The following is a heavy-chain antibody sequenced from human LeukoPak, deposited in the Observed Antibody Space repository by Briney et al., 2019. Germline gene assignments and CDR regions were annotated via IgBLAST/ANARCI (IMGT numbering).Heavy chain of an antibody. D-gene: IGHD3-22*01. CDR2: ISSSSSTI. CDR1: GFTFSSYS. CDR3: ARDTGSSGYSDAFDI. Sequence: GSLRLSCAASGFTFSSYSMNWVRQAPGKGLEWVSYISSSSSTIYYADSVKGRFTISRDNAKNSLYLQMNSLRAEDTAVYYCARDTGSSGYSDAFDIWGQGTMVTVSS. J-gene: IGHJ3*02. V-gene: IGHV3-48*04.